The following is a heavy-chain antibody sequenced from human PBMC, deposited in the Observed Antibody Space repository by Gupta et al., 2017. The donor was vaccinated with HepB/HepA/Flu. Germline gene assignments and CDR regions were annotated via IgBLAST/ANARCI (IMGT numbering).Heavy chain of an antibody. CDR2: ISYDGTHE. D-gene: IGHD6-6*01. CDR3: AKQIVARWSYYYGLDV. V-gene: IGHV3-30*18. J-gene: IGHJ6*02. Sequence: QVQLVESGGGVVQPGRSLRLSCAASGFTFSGYGLPGVRQAPGKGLEWVAVISYDGTHEYYADSVKGRFTIARDDSENTLFLQMNSLRPEDTAVYYCAKQIVARWSYYYGLDVWGQGTTVTVS. CDR1: GFTFSGYG.